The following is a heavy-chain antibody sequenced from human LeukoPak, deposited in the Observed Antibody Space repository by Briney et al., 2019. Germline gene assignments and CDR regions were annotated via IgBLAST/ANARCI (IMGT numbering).Heavy chain of an antibody. D-gene: IGHD2-2*02. J-gene: IGHJ4*02. CDR3: ARVKDIVVVPAATPFDY. CDR1: GFTFSAYW. Sequence: GGSLRLSCAASGFTFSAYWMHWVRQVPGKGLVWVSRIRNDGSNTRYADSVKGRFTISRDNAKNSLYLQMNSLRAEDTAVYYCARVKDIVVVPAATPFDYWGQGTLVTVSS. CDR2: IRNDGSNT. V-gene: IGHV3-74*01.